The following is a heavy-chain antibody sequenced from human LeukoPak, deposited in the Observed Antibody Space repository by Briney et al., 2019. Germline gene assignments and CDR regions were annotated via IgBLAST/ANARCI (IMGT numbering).Heavy chain of an antibody. CDR2: INHSGST. CDR3: ARGRILYSSSSSTRLATSTRQKMYYFDY. V-gene: IGHV4-34*01. J-gene: IGHJ4*02. Sequence: SSETLSLTCAVYGGSFSGYYWSWLRQPPGKGLEWIGEINHSGSTNYHPSLKRRVTISVDTSKHQFSLKLSSVTAADTAVYYCARGRILYSSSSSTRLATSTRQKMYYFDYWGQGTLVTVSS. CDR1: GGSFSGYY. D-gene: IGHD6-6*01.